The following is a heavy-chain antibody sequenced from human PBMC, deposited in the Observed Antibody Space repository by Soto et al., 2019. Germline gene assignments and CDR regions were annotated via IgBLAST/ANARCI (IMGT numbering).Heavy chain of an antibody. CDR1: GFTFSGYG. Sequence: QVQLVESGGGVVQPGRSLRLSCAASGFTFSGYGLHGSAQAPAKGLGWVAVISYDGSNKYYADSVKGRFTISRDNSKNTLYLQMNSLRADDTAVYYCAILPKVTTVHWFDPWGQGTLVTVSS. V-gene: IGHV3-30*03. J-gene: IGHJ5*02. CDR3: AILPKVTTVHWFDP. CDR2: ISYDGSNK. D-gene: IGHD4-17*01.